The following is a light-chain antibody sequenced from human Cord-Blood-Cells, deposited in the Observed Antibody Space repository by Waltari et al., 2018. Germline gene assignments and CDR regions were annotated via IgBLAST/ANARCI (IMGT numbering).Light chain of an antibody. J-gene: IGLJ3*02. Sequence: NFMLTQPHSVSESPGKTVTISCTRSSGRIASTYVQWYQQRPGSSPTTVIYEDNQRPSGVPDRFSGSIDSSSNSASLTISGLKTEDEADYYCQSYDSSNHGVFGGGTKLTVL. CDR1: SGRIASTY. V-gene: IGLV6-57*01. CDR2: EDN. CDR3: QSYDSSNHGV.